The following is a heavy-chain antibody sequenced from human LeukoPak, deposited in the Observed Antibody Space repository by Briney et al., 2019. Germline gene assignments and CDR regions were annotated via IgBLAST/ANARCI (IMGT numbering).Heavy chain of an antibody. Sequence: GGSLRLSCAASGFTFSSYSMNWVRQAPGKGLEWVSSISSSSSYIYYADSVKGRFTISRDNAKNSLYLQMNSLRAEDTAVYYCAREGIAVAGYSYYFDYWGQGTLVTVSS. D-gene: IGHD6-19*01. CDR1: GFTFSSYS. J-gene: IGHJ4*02. CDR2: ISSSSSYI. V-gene: IGHV3-21*01. CDR3: AREGIAVAGYSYYFDY.